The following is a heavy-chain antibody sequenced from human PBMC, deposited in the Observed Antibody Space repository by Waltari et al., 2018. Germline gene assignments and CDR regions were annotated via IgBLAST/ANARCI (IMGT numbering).Heavy chain of an antibody. CDR2: IIPIFGTA. J-gene: IGHJ4*02. V-gene: IGHV1-69*12. Sequence: QVQLVQSGAEVKKPGSSVKVSCKASGGTFSSYAISWVRQAHGQGLEWMGGIIPIFGTANYAQKFQGRVTITADESTSTAYMELSSLRSEDTAVYYCARVKGYGDDYYFDYWGQGTLVTVSS. CDR1: GGTFSSYA. CDR3: ARVKGYGDDYYFDY. D-gene: IGHD4-17*01.